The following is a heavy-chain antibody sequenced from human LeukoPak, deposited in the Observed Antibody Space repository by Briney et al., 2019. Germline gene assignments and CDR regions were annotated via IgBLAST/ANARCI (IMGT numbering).Heavy chain of an antibody. J-gene: IGHJ3*02. V-gene: IGHV4-59*01. CDR2: IYYNGNT. CDR1: GASISSSY. D-gene: IGHD3-22*01. CDR3: VRGNYDNRGYSNAFDI. Sequence: SETLSLTCTVSGASISSSYWSWIRQPPGKRLEWIGYIYYNGNTNSNPSLKSRVTISADTSKNRFSLELSSVTAADTAIYYCVRGNYDNRGYSNAFDIWGQGTMVTVSS.